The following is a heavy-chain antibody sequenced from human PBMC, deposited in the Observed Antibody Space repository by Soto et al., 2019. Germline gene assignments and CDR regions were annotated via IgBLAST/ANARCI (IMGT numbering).Heavy chain of an antibody. D-gene: IGHD2-15*01. V-gene: IGHV4-30-4*01. J-gene: IGHJ3*02. CDR2: IYYSGST. Sequence: QVQLQESGPGLVKPSQTLSLTCTVSGGSISSGDYYWSWIRQPPGKGLEWIGYIYYSGSTYYNPSLKRRVTISVDTSKNQFSLKLSSVTAADTAVYYCAREAVVVAALGAFDIWGQGTMVTVSS. CDR3: AREAVVVAALGAFDI. CDR1: GGSISSGDYY.